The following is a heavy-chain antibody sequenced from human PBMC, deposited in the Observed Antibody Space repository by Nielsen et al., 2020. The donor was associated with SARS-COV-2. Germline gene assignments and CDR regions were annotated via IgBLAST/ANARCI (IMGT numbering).Heavy chain of an antibody. CDR2: ISGYNGDT. CDR1: GGTFSSDA. J-gene: IGHJ6*03. V-gene: IGHV1-18*01. CDR3: ARPITNNYYYYYMDV. Sequence: ASVQVSCKASGGTFSSDAFSWVRQAPGQGLEWMGWISGYNGDTNYAQKFQGRVTMTIDTSTSTAYMELRSLRSDDTAVYYCARPITNNYYYYYMDVWGKGTTVTVS.